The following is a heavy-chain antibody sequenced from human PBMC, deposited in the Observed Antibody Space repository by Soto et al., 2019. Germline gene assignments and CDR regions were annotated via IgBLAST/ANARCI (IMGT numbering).Heavy chain of an antibody. CDR2: IYYSGST. CDR1: GGSISSYY. CDR3: ARGGDFWSGYLSPFDY. Sequence: SETLSLTCTVSGGSISSYYWSWIRQPPGKGLEWIGYIYYSGSTSYNPSLKSRVTISVDTSKNQFSLKLSSVTAADTAVYYCARGGDFWSGYLSPFDYWGQGTLVTVSS. V-gene: IGHV4-59*01. J-gene: IGHJ4*02. D-gene: IGHD3-3*01.